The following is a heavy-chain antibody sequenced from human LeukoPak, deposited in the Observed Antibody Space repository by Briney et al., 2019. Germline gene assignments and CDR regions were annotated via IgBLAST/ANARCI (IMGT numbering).Heavy chain of an antibody. Sequence: GGSLRLSCAASGFTFNDYAMHWVRQAPGKGLEWVSLISWDSGNTYYADAVRGRFTISRDNSKNSLALQMNSLRAEDTVLYYCAKGPGAAVGKRYIQHWGQGTLVTVSS. D-gene: IGHD6-13*01. CDR3: AKGPGAAVGKRYIQH. CDR1: GFTFNDYA. CDR2: ISWDSGNT. J-gene: IGHJ1*01. V-gene: IGHV3-43D*03.